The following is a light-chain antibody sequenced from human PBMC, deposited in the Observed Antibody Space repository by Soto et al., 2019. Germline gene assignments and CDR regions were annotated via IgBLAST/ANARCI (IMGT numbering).Light chain of an antibody. CDR2: GVS. V-gene: IGKV3-20*01. CDR3: HHYCTSPRT. J-gene: IGKJ1*01. CDR1: QSVRSSY. Sequence: EIVLTQSPGTLSLSPGERATLSCRASQSVRSSYLAWYQQKLGQAPRLLIYGVSNRATGIPDRFSGSGSGPDFTLTISRLESEDFPVSYFHHYCTSPRTFGQWTKVEIK.